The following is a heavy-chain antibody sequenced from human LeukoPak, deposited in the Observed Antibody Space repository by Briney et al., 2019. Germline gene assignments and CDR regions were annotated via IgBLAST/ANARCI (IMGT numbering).Heavy chain of an antibody. D-gene: IGHD2-21*01. J-gene: IGHJ4*02. V-gene: IGHV1-2*04. CDR2: INPDSGGT. CDR3: ARVGDTPFDY. Sequence: ASVKVSCKASGYTFTGYYMHWVRQVPGQGLEWMGWINPDSGGTNYAQNFQGWVTMTRDTSISTAYMELSRLRSDDTAVYYCARVGDTPFDYWGQGTLVTVSS. CDR1: GYTFTGYY.